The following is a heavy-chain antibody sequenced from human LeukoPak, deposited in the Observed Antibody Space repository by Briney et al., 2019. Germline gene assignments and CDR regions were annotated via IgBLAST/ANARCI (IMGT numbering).Heavy chain of an antibody. CDR1: GFTFSSYE. D-gene: IGHD1-26*01. CDR2: ISSSGSTI. V-gene: IGHV3-48*03. J-gene: IGHJ4*02. Sequence: GGSPRLSCAASGFTFSSYEMNWVRQAPGKGLEWVSYISSSGSTIYYADSVKGRFTISRDNAKNSLYLQMNSLRAEDTAVYYCASGSYTYFDYWGQGTLVTVSS. CDR3: ASGSYTYFDY.